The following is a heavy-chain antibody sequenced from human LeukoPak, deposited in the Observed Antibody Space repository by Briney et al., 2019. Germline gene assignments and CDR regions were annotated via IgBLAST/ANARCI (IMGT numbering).Heavy chain of an antibody. V-gene: IGHV4-38-2*02. CDR3: ARGPLRIAAAGSHYYYYYYMDV. CDR1: GYSISSGYY. D-gene: IGHD6-13*01. J-gene: IGHJ6*03. CDR2: IYTSGST. Sequence: SETLSLTCTVSGYSISSGYYWGWIRQPPGKGLEWIGRIYTSGSTNYNPSLKSRVTMSVDTSKNQFSLKLSSVTAADTAVYYCARGPLRIAAAGSHYYYYYYMDVWGKGTTVTISS.